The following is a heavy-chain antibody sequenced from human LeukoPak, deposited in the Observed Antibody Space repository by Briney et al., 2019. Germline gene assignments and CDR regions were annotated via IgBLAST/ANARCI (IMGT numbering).Heavy chain of an antibody. CDR3: TRGGSALPGYYYHLDV. CDR2: IRNKVNSYTT. CDR1: GFISSDHY. V-gene: IGHV3-72*01. Sequence: GGSLRLSCAASGFISSDHYMDWVRQAPGKGLEWVGRIRNKVNSYTTEYAASVRGRFTISRDELRNSLHLQMNSPKPEDPPVHYCTRGGSALPGYYYHLDVSREATTLTVPS. J-gene: IGHJ6*03.